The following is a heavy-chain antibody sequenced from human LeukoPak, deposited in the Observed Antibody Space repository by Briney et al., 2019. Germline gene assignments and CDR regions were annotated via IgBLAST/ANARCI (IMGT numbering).Heavy chain of an antibody. V-gene: IGHV4-39*01. D-gene: IGHD2-21*01. CDR2: IYYSGST. Sequence: SETLSLTCSVSGGSITSSSYYWGWIRQPPGRGREGIGSIYYSGSTYYSPSLKSRVTISVDTSKNQFSLKLSSVTAADTAVYYCARGALWFENAFDIWGQGTMVTVSS. CDR1: GGSITSSSYY. J-gene: IGHJ3*02. CDR3: ARGALWFENAFDI.